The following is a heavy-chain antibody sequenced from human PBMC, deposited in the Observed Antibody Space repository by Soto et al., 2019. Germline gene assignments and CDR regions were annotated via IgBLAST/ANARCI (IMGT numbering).Heavy chain of an antibody. CDR2: IYYTGST. CDR3: ARGVGFCSGGTCCRSYYCTLV. CDR1: GGCISSYY. J-gene: IGHJ6*04. V-gene: IGHV4-59*01. D-gene: IGHD2-15*01. Sequence: TETLSLTCIVYGGCISSYYWSWVRQPPGKGLEWIGYIYYTGSTNYNPSLKSRVTISVDTSKNQFSLKLSSVTAADTAMYYCARGVGFCSGGTCCRSYYCTLVPGTG.